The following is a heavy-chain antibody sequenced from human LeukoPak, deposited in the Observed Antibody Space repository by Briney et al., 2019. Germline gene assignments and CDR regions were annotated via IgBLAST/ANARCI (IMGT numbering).Heavy chain of an antibody. J-gene: IGHJ4*02. CDR2: IRYDGSNK. CDR3: ARVNLPYDRSIDY. Sequence: PGGSLRLSCAASGFTFSGSGMHWVRQAPGKGLEWVTFIRYDGSNKYYTDSVKGRFTISRDNSKNTLYLQMDSLRAEDTAVYYCARVNLPYDRSIDYWGQGTLVTVSS. D-gene: IGHD5-12*01. V-gene: IGHV3-30*02. CDR1: GFTFSGSG.